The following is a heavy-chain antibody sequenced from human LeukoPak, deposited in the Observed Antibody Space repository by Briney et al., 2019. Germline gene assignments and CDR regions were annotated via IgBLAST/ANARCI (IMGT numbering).Heavy chain of an antibody. CDR1: GFTFSSYS. J-gene: IGHJ3*02. D-gene: IGHD3-22*01. Sequence: GGSLRLSCAASGFTFSSYSMNWLRQAPGKGLEWVSSISSSSSYIYYADSVKGRFTISRDNAKNSLYLQMNSLRAEDTAVYYCARAWYYDSSGDNAFDIWGQGTMVTVSS. V-gene: IGHV3-21*01. CDR2: ISSSSSYI. CDR3: ARAWYYDSSGDNAFDI.